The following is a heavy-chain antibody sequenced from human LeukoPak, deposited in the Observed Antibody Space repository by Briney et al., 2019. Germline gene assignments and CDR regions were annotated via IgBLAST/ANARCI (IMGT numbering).Heavy chain of an antibody. CDR2: IRSKPYGGTT. V-gene: IGHV3-49*03. CDR3: TRDLRGSSGFYYGFADS. CDR1: GFTFDDYA. Sequence: PGRSLRLSCTTSGFTFDDYAMSWFRQAPGKGLEWVAFIRSKPYGGTTEYAASVKGGFTISRDNSKSIAYLQMNSLKTEDTAVYFCTRDLRGSSGFYYGFADSWGQGTLVTVSS. J-gene: IGHJ4*02. D-gene: IGHD3-22*01.